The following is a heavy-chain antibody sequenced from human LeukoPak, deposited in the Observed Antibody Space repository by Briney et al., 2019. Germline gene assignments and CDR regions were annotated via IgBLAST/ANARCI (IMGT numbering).Heavy chain of an antibody. CDR3: ARARWGSGYYYYYMDV. D-gene: IGHD7-27*01. CDR1: GFTFSSYT. V-gene: IGHV3-23*01. CDR2: FTASGGNT. Sequence: GGSLRLSCAASGFTFSSYTMSWVRQAPGKGLEWVSVFTASGGNTYYADSVKGRFTISRDNSKNTLDLQMHSLRAEDTAVYYCARARWGSGYYYYYMDVWGKGTTVIVSS. J-gene: IGHJ6*03.